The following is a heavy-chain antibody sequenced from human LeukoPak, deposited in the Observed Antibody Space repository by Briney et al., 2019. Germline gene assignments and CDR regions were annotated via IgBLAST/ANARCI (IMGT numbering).Heavy chain of an antibody. CDR2: TYYRSTWYK. D-gene: IGHD2-2*01. Sequence: SQTLSLTCALSGDSFSSNSVTWDWIRQAPSRGLEWLGRTYYRSTWYKDYAVSVRGRITVNPDTSKNQFSLHLNSVTPEDTAVYYCARRLTQYDCFDPWGQGILVTVSS. CDR3: ARRLTQYDCFDP. V-gene: IGHV6-1*01. CDR1: GDSFSSNSVT. J-gene: IGHJ5*02.